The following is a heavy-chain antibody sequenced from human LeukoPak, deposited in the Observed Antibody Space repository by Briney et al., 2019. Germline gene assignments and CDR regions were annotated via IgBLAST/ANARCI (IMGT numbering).Heavy chain of an antibody. CDR1: GGSFSGYY. J-gene: IGHJ6*04. D-gene: IGHD3-9*01. CDR3: ARGPRHFDRYYYYGMDV. Sequence: SETLSLTCAVYGGSFSGYYWSWIRQPPGKGLEWIGEINHSGSTNYNPSLKSRVTISVDTSKNQFSLKLSSVTAADTAVYYCARGPRHFDRYYYYGMDVWGKGTTVTVSS. V-gene: IGHV4-34*01. CDR2: INHSGST.